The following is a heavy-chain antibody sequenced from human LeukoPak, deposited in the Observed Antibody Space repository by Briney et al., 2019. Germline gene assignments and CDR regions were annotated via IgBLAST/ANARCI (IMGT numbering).Heavy chain of an antibody. CDR1: GGTFSGYA. CDR2: IIPIFGTA. Sequence: GASVKVSCKASGGTFSGYAISWVRQAPGQGLEWMGGIIPIFGTANYAQKFQGRVTITADESTSTAYMELSSLRSEDTAVYYCARGLTDYFDAFDIWGQGTMVTVSS. D-gene: IGHD3-10*01. CDR3: ARGLTDYFDAFDI. J-gene: IGHJ3*02. V-gene: IGHV1-69*13.